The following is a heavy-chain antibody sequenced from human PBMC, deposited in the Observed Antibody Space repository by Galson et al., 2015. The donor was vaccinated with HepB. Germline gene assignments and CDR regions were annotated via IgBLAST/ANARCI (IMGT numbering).Heavy chain of an antibody. Sequence: QSGAEVKKPGESLKISCKGSGYSFTSYWIGWVRQMPGKGLEWMGIIYPGDSDTRYSPSFQGQVTISADKSISTAYLQWSSLKASDTATYYCASGYSSSWYDGWHSGMDVWFQGTTVTVSS. V-gene: IGHV5-51*01. D-gene: IGHD6-13*01. CDR2: IYPGDSDT. J-gene: IGHJ6*02. CDR3: ASGYSSSWYDGWHSGMDV. CDR1: GYSFTSYW.